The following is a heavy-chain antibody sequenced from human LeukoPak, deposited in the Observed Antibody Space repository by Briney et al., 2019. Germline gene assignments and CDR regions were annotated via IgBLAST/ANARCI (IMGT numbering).Heavy chain of an antibody. J-gene: IGHJ4*02. CDR3: ARAPYSSSWLGPFSYFDY. Sequence: SVRVSCKASGYTFTSYGISWVRQAPGQGLEWMGGIIPIFGTANYAQKFQGRVTITADESTSTAYMELSSLRSEDTAVYYCARAPYSSSWLGPFSYFDYWGQGTLVTVSS. CDR1: GYTFTSYG. CDR2: IIPIFGTA. D-gene: IGHD6-13*01. V-gene: IGHV1-69*13.